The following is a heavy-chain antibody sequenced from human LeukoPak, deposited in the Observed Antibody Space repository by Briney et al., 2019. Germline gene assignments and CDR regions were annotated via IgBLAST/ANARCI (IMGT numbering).Heavy chain of an antibody. CDR1: GYSFIIYG. CDR2: INPSGGST. D-gene: IGHD1-26*01. Sequence: GASVKVSCKASGYSFIIYGISWVRQAPGQGLEWMGIINPSGGSTTYAQKFQGRVTMTRDTSTSTVYMELSSLISEDTAVYYCARDVREWELDYWGQGTLVTVSS. V-gene: IGHV1-46*01. J-gene: IGHJ4*02. CDR3: ARDVREWELDY.